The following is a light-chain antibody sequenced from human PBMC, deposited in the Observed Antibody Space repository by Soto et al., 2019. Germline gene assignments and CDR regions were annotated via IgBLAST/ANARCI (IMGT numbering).Light chain of an antibody. CDR1: QSISSY. V-gene: IGKV1-39*01. J-gene: IGKJ5*01. CDR3: QQSYSTPIT. Sequence: DIQMTQSPSSLSASVGDRVTITCRASQSISSYLNWYQQKPGQTPKLLIYAASNLQSGVPSRFSGSGSGTDFTLTISSLQPEDFATYYCQQSYSTPITVGQGTRLEIK. CDR2: AAS.